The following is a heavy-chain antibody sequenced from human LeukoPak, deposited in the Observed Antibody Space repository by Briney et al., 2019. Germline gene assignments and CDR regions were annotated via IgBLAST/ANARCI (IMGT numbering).Heavy chain of an antibody. J-gene: IGHJ4*02. CDR2: ISAYNGNT. V-gene: IGHV1-18*01. D-gene: IGHD3-22*01. Sequence: ASVKVSCKASGYTFTSYGISWVRQAPGQRLEWMGWISAYNGNTNYAQKLQGRVTMTTDTSTSTAYMELRSLRSDDTAVYYCARDKDYYDSSGLGYWGQGTLVTVSS. CDR3: ARDKDYYDSSGLGY. CDR1: GYTFTSYG.